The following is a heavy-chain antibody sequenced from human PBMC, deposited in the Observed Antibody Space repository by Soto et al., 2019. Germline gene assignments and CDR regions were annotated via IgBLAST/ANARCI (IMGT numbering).Heavy chain of an antibody. J-gene: IGHJ6*02. Sequence: SLALSDTCAVYPGSFSGYYWSWILHSTFKVLGLIWEVSHSVSTNYNPSLKSRVTISVDTSKNQFSLKLSSVTAADTALYYCARGMRKQYYSGMDVWAQGITVTVSS. CDR2: VSHSVST. CDR1: PGSFSGYY. V-gene: IGHV4-34*01. CDR3: ARGMRKQYYSGMDV.